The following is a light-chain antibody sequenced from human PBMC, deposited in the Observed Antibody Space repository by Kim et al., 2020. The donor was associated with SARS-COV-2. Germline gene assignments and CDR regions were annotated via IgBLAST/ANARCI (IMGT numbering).Light chain of an antibody. CDR2: SPG. V-gene: IGLV1-44*01. Sequence: GRRCTMYCVGSNSNTGSKTVNGNQEFPGTAPKRLFYSPGQRSSGVPDRFSGSKSGASASLAISGLQSEDGADYYCAAWDASLNGPVFGGGTQLTVL. CDR3: AAWDASLNGPV. CDR1: NSNTGSKT. J-gene: IGLJ3*02.